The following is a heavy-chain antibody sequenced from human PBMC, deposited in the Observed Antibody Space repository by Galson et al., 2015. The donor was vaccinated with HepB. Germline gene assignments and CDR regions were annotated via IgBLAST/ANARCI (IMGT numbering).Heavy chain of an antibody. CDR1: GFTFSSYG. J-gene: IGHJ4*02. V-gene: IGHV3-30*18. Sequence: SLRLSCAASGFTFSSYGMHWVRQAPGKGLEWVAVISYDGSNKYYADSVKGRFTISRDNSKNTLYLQMNSLRAGDTAVYYCAKDLYDFWSGYPIDYWGQGTLVTVSS. D-gene: IGHD3-3*01. CDR2: ISYDGSNK. CDR3: AKDLYDFWSGYPIDY.